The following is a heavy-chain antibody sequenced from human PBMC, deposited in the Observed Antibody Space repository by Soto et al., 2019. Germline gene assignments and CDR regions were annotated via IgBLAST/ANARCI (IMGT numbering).Heavy chain of an antibody. CDR1: GGSISSGGYY. Sequence: PSETLSLTCTVSGGSISSGGYYWSWIRQHPGKGLEWIGYIYYSGSTYYNPSLKSRVTISVDTSKNQFSLKLSSVTAADTAVYYCARDTTLQGGMGVWGQGTTVTVSS. V-gene: IGHV4-31*03. CDR3: ARDTTLQGGMGV. J-gene: IGHJ6*02. D-gene: IGHD1-26*01. CDR2: IYYSGST.